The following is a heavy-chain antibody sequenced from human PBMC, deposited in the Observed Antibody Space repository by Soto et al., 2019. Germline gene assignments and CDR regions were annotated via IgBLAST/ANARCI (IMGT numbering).Heavy chain of an antibody. CDR3: ARDSGYYGSGARSYYYYGMDV. CDR2: ISSSSSYI. Sequence: EVQLVESGGGLVKPGGSLRLSCAASGFTFSSYSMNWVRQAPGKGLEWVSSISSSSSYIYYADSVKGRFTISRDNAKNSLYLQMNSLRAEDTAVYYCARDSGYYGSGARSYYYYGMDVWGQGTTVTVSS. CDR1: GFTFSSYS. V-gene: IGHV3-21*01. J-gene: IGHJ6*02. D-gene: IGHD3-10*01.